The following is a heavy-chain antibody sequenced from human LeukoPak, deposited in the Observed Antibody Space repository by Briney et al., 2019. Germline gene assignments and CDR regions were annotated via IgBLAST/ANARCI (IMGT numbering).Heavy chain of an antibody. J-gene: IGHJ4*02. Sequence: PSETLSLTCTVSGGSISSYYWSWIRQPPGKGLEYIGYIYDSGRNNYNPSLKSRVTISVDASKNQFSLKVNSVTAGDRAVYYCARSRGGGADIDYWGEGTLVTVSS. CDR2: IYDSGRN. CDR1: GGSISSYY. D-gene: IGHD3-10*01. V-gene: IGHV4-59*01. CDR3: ARSRGGGADIDY.